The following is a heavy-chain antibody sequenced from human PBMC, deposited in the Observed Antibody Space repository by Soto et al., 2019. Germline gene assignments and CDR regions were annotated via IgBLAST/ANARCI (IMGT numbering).Heavy chain of an antibody. D-gene: IGHD3-3*01. Sequence: PSETLSLTCTVSGGSISSYYWSWIRQPPGKGLEWIGYIYYSGSTNYNPSLKSRVTISVDTSKNQFSLKLSSVTAADTAVYYCARHWTVTANWFYPWGQGTLVTVSS. CDR1: GGSISSYY. J-gene: IGHJ5*02. CDR2: IYYSGST. CDR3: ARHWTVTANWFYP. V-gene: IGHV4-59*08.